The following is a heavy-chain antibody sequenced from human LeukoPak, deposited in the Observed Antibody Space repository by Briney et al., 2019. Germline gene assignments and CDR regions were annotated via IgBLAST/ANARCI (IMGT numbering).Heavy chain of an antibody. V-gene: IGHV3-9*01. CDR3: AKDSVVGVDYYYGMDV. CDR2: ISWNSGSI. J-gene: IGHJ6*02. Sequence: GGSLRLSCAASGFTFDDYAMHWVRQAPGKGLEWVSGISWNSGSIGYADSVKGRFTISRDNAKDSLYLQMNSLRAEDTALYYCAKDSVVGVDYYYGMDVWGQGTTVTVSS. CDR1: GFTFDDYA. D-gene: IGHD2-15*01.